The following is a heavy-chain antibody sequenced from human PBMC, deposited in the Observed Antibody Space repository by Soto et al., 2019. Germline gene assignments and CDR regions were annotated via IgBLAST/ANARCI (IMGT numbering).Heavy chain of an antibody. CDR3: ARESRFLESLLSLYYYGMDG. J-gene: IGHJ6*02. Sequence: QVQLVESGGGVVQPGRSLRLSCAASGFTVSSYAMHWVRQAPGKGLEWVAVISYDGSNKYYADSVKGRFTISRDNSKSTLYLQMNSLRAEDTAVYYCARESRFLESLLSLYYYGMDGWGQGTTVTVSS. D-gene: IGHD3-3*01. CDR2: ISYDGSNK. CDR1: GFTVSSYA. V-gene: IGHV3-30-3*01.